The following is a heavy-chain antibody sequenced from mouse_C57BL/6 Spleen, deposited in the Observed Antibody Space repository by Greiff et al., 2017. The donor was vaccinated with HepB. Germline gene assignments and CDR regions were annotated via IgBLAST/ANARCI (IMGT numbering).Heavy chain of an antibody. J-gene: IGHJ3*01. V-gene: IGHV1-55*01. CDR2: IYPGSGST. CDR3: ARGGSDYAWFAY. CDR1: GYTFTSYW. Sequence: VQLQQPGAELVKPGASVKMSCKASGYTFTSYWITWVKQVPGQGLEWIGDIYPGSGSTNYNEKFKSKATLTVDTSSSTAYMQLSSLTSEDSAVYYCARGGSDYAWFAYWGQGTLVTVSA. D-gene: IGHD2-4*01.